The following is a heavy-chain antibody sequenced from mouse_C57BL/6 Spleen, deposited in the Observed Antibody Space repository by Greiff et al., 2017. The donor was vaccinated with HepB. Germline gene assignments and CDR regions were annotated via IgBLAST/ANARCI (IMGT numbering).Heavy chain of an antibody. V-gene: IGHV5-6*02. J-gene: IGHJ1*03. CDR3: AREGITTVVATHWYFDV. D-gene: IGHD1-1*01. CDR2: ISSGGSYT. Sequence: EVMLVESGGDLVKPGGSLKLSCAASGFTFSSYGMSWVRQTPDKRLEWVATISSGGSYTYYPDSVKGRFTISRDNAKNTLYLQMSSLKSEDTAMYYCAREGITTVVATHWYFDVWGTGTTVTVSS. CDR1: GFTFSSYG.